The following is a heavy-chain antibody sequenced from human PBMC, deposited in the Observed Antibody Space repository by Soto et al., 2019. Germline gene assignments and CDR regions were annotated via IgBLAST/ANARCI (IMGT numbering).Heavy chain of an antibody. CDR2: INGDGSSA. Sequence: EVQLVESGGGLIQPGGSLRLSCAASGFTLGNYWMHWVRQSPGKGLVWVSSINGDGSSATYADSVEGRFTVSRDSAKNTLHLQMNSLTVEDTAVYYCVRDAGHRGDYWGQGTLVTVSS. CDR1: GFTLGNYW. D-gene: IGHD3-10*01. J-gene: IGHJ4*02. V-gene: IGHV3-74*03. CDR3: VRDAGHRGDY.